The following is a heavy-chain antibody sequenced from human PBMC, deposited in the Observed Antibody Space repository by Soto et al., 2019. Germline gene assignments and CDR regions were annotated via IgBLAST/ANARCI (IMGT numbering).Heavy chain of an antibody. D-gene: IGHD1-26*01. CDR3: ARGVSGTYSFDC. CDR1: GFTVSSNY. Sequence: GGSLRLSCAASGFTVSSNYMSWVRQAPGKGLEWVSVIFSGGSTYYADSVKGRFTISRDNSKNTLYVQMNSLRAEDTAVYYCARGVSGTYSFDCWGQGTLVTVSS. V-gene: IGHV3-53*01. J-gene: IGHJ4*02. CDR2: IFSGGST.